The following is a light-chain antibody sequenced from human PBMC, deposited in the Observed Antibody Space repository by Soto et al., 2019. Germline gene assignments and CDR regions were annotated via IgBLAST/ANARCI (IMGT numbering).Light chain of an antibody. Sequence: QSALTQPASVSGSPGQSITISCTGTSSDIGGYNYVSWYQQHPGKAPKLMVCEVSNRPSGVSNRFSGSKSGNTASLTISGLQAEDEADYYCSSYTSSGTYVFGTGTKVTV. J-gene: IGLJ1*01. V-gene: IGLV2-14*01. CDR3: SSYTSSGTYV. CDR2: EVS. CDR1: SSDIGGYNY.